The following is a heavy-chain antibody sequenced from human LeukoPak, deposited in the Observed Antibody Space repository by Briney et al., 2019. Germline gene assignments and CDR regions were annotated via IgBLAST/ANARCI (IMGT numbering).Heavy chain of an antibody. Sequence: GGSLRLSCAASGFTFSSYSMNWVRQAPGKGLEWVSSISSSSSYIYYADSEKGRFTISRDNAKNSLYLQMNSLRAEDTAVYYCARGVSYCGGDCYSSYYYYGMDVWGQGTTVTVSS. CDR3: ARGVSYCGGDCYSSYYYYGMDV. CDR2: ISSSSSYI. D-gene: IGHD2-21*02. V-gene: IGHV3-21*01. CDR1: GFTFSSYS. J-gene: IGHJ6*02.